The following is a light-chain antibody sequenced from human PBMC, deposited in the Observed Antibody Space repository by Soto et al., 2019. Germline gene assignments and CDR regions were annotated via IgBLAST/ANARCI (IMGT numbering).Light chain of an antibody. CDR1: QSVLYSSNNKNY. J-gene: IGKJ1*01. V-gene: IGKV4-1*01. CDR2: WAS. CDR3: QQYYGTPGT. Sequence: ILRAHSPYSLTVSLGGRATINCRSSQSVLYSSNNKNYLAWYQQKAGQPPRLLIYWASTRESGVPDRFSGSGSGTDFTLTISSLQTEDVAVYYCQQYYGTPGTFGQGTKVDI.